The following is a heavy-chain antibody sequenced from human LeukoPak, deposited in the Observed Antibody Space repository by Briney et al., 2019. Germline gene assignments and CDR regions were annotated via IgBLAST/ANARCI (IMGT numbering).Heavy chain of an antibody. CDR2: SNDSGGT. CDR1: GYSISSGYY. CDR3: ARLSVIVGAALEYYYYYMDV. J-gene: IGHJ6*03. V-gene: IGHV4-38-2*02. D-gene: IGHD1-26*01. Sequence: SETLSLTCTVSGYSISSGYYWGWIRQPPGKRLEWVGESNDSGGTNYNPSLKSRVTISADKSKNQVSLKLTSVTAADTAVYYCARLSVIVGAALEYYYYYMDVWGQGTTVTVSS.